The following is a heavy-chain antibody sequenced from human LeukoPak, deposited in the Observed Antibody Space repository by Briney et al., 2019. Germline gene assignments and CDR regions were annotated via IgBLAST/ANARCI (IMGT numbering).Heavy chain of an antibody. Sequence: PGGSLRLSCAASGFTFSSYWMHWVRQAPGKGLVWVSRLNIEGRSVDYADSVKGRFTISRDNAKNTLYLQMNSLRAEDTAVYYCARGGYCSCGSCYYSLPNLCGQGTMVTVSS. J-gene: IGHJ3*01. CDR2: LNIEGRSV. CDR3: ARGGYCSCGSCYYSLPNL. V-gene: IGHV3-74*01. D-gene: IGHD2-15*01. CDR1: GFTFSSYW.